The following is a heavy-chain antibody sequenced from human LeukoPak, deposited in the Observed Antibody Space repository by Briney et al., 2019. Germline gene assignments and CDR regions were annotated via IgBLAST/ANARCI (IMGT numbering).Heavy chain of an antibody. D-gene: IGHD3-16*01. CDR3: AREWHHGGDPLFDY. V-gene: IGHV3-7*05. J-gene: IGHJ4*02. CDR1: GFTLSSHS. Sequence: GGSLRLSFVLSGFTLSSHSMRWVRQAPGKGLEWVADITREGSAAYYVDSVKGRFSISRDNAKNSLYLQMNSLRAEDTAVYYSAREWHHGGDPLFDYWGQGTVVTVSS. CDR2: ITREGSAA.